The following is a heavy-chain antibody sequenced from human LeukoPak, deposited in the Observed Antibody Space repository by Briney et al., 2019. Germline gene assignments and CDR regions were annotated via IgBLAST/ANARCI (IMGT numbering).Heavy chain of an antibody. CDR1: GFAFSSYS. CDR3: ARSSSSRVDWFDP. V-gene: IGHV3-21*01. Sequence: GGSLRLSCAASGFAFSSYSMNWVRQAPGKGLEWVSSISSSSSYIYYADSVKGRFTISRDNAKNSLYLQMNSLRAEDTAVYYCARSSSSRVDWFDPWGQGTLVTVSS. J-gene: IGHJ5*02. D-gene: IGHD6-13*01. CDR2: ISSSSSYI.